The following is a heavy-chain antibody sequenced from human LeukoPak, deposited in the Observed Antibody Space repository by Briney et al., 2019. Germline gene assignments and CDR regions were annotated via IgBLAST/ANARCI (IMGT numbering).Heavy chain of an antibody. D-gene: IGHD5-12*01. V-gene: IGHV7-4-1*02. J-gene: IGHJ4*02. CDR3: ARVGSGYDYYFDY. CDR2: INTNTGNP. CDR1: GYTFTGYY. Sequence: ASVKVSCKASGYTFTGYYMHWVRQAPGQGLEWMGWINTNTGNPTYAQGFTGRFVFSLDTSVSTAYLQISSLKAEDTAVYYCARVGSGYDYYFDYWGQGTLVTVSS.